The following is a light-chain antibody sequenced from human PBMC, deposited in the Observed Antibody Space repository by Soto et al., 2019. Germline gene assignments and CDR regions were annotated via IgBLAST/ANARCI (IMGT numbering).Light chain of an antibody. CDR1: QSVSSSY. Sequence: EIVLTQSPATLSLSPGERATLSCGARQSVSSSYLAWYQQKPGLAPRLLIYDASSRATGIPDRFSGSGSGTDFTLTISRLEPEDFAVYYCQQYGSSPPAFGQGTRLEIK. V-gene: IGKV3D-20*01. CDR2: DAS. J-gene: IGKJ5*01. CDR3: QQYGSSPPA.